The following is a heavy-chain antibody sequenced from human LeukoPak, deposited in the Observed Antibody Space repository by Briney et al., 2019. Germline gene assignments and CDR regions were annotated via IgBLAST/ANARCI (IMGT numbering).Heavy chain of an antibody. V-gene: IGHV3-30*18. J-gene: IGHJ4*02. Sequence: GGSLRLSCAASGFTFSSYGMHWVRQAPGKGLEWVAVISYDGSNKYYADSVKGRFTISRDNSKNTLYLQMNSLRAEDTAVYYCAKDLSSGWYPYYFDFWGRGTLVTVSS. CDR2: ISYDGSNK. CDR3: AKDLSSGWYPYYFDF. D-gene: IGHD6-19*01. CDR1: GFTFSSYG.